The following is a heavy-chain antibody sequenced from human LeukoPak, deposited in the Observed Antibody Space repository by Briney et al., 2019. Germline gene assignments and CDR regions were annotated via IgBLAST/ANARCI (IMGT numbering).Heavy chain of an antibody. CDR2: IYFSGST. V-gene: IGHV4-39*07. J-gene: IGHJ3*02. Sequence: SETLSLTCTVSGGSISSSSYYWGWIRQPPGKGLEWVGSIYFSGSTYYNPSLKSRVTISVDTSNNQFSLKLRSVTTADTAMYYCAREDSGNSDDSLDIWGQGTMVTVSS. CDR1: GGSISSSSYY. CDR3: AREDSGNSDDSLDI. D-gene: IGHD4-23*01.